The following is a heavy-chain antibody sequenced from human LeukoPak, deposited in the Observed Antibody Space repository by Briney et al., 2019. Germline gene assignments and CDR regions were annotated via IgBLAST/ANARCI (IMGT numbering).Heavy chain of an antibody. CDR1: GGSISRYY. D-gene: IGHD1-1*01. CDR3: AREVGTTGWFDP. CDR2: IYYSGST. J-gene: IGHJ5*02. V-gene: IGHV4-59*01. Sequence: SETLSLTCTVSGGSISRYYWSWIRQPPGKGLEWIGYIYYSGSTNYNPSLKSRVTISVDTSKNQFSLKLSSVTAADTAVYYCAREVGTTGWFDPWGQGTLVTVSS.